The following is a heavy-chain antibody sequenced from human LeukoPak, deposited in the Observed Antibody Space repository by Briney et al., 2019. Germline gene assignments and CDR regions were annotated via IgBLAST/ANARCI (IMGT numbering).Heavy chain of an antibody. Sequence: GGSLRLSCATSGFTFSSYAMSWVREAPGKGLEWVSGIGASGGSTYYADSVKGRFTISRDNSKNTLYLQMNSLRTEDTAVYYCAKAEGYDILTGLDYWGQGTLVTVSS. J-gene: IGHJ4*02. D-gene: IGHD3-9*01. CDR1: GFTFSSYA. V-gene: IGHV3-23*01. CDR2: IGASGGST. CDR3: AKAEGYDILTGLDY.